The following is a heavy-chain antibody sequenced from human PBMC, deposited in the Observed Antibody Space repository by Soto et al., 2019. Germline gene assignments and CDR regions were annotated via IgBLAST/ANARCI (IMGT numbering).Heavy chain of an antibody. Sequence: PGGSLRLSCAASGFTFSSYSMNWARQAPGKGLEWVSSISSSSSYIYYADSVKGRFTISRDNAKNSLYLQMNSLRAEDTAVYYCASGGEPDYWGQGTLVGASS. CDR1: GFTFSSYS. CDR3: ASGGEPDY. D-gene: IGHD2-21*01. V-gene: IGHV3-21*01. CDR2: ISSSSSYI. J-gene: IGHJ4*02.